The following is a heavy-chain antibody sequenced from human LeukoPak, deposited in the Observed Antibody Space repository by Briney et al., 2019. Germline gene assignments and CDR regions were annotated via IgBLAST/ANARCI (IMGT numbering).Heavy chain of an antibody. CDR3: AKTPKTGSFDF. CDR2: ISNTGGTT. CDR1: GFTFSTYA. Sequence: PGGSLSLSCAASGFTFSTYAMNWGRQAPGKGLEWVSTISNTGGTTYYADSVKGRFTISRDNSKNTLYLQMNSLGVEDTAVYFCAKTPKTGSFDFWGQGSLVTVSS. J-gene: IGHJ4*02. V-gene: IGHV3-23*01. D-gene: IGHD7-27*01.